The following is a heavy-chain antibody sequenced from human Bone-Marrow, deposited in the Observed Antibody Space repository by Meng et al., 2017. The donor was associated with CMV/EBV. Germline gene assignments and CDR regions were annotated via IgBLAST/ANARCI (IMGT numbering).Heavy chain of an antibody. V-gene: IGHV4-4*02. CDR1: GGSISSSNW. CDR2: IYHSGST. J-gene: IGHJ4*02. D-gene: IGHD3-22*01. CDR3: ARVEGDSSGYPHD. Sequence: QVQLQESGPGLEKPAGTVALNRAVSGGSISSSNWWSWVRQPPGKGLEWIGEIYHSGSTNYNPSLKSRVTISVDKSKNQFSLKLSSVTAADTAVYYCARVEGDSSGYPHDWGQGTLVTVSS.